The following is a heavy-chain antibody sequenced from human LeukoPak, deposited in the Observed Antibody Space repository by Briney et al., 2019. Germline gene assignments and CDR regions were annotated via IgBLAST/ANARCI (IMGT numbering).Heavy chain of an antibody. J-gene: IGHJ4*02. Sequence: PSETLSLTCAVYGGSFSGYYWSWIRQPPGKGLEWIGEINHSGSTNYNPSLKSRVTISVDASKNQFSLKLSSVTAADTAVYYCARVWFGDLAPYWGQGTLVTVSS. CDR3: ARVWFGDLAPY. D-gene: IGHD3-10*01. CDR1: GGSFSGYY. CDR2: INHSGST. V-gene: IGHV4-34*01.